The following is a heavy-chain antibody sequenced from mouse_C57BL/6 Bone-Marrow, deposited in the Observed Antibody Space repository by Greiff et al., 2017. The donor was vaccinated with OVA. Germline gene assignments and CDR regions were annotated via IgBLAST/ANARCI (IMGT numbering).Heavy chain of an antibody. CDR2: ISNLAYSI. CDR1: GFTFSDYG. CDR3: ARGFYYDYDGFAY. Sequence: EVQGVESGGGLVQPGGSLKLSCAASGFTFSDYGMAWVRQAPRKGPEWVAFISNLAYSIYYADTVTGRFTISRENAKNTLYLEMSSLRSEDTAMYYCARGFYYDYDGFAYWGQGTLVTVSA. V-gene: IGHV5-15*01. D-gene: IGHD2-4*01. J-gene: IGHJ3*01.